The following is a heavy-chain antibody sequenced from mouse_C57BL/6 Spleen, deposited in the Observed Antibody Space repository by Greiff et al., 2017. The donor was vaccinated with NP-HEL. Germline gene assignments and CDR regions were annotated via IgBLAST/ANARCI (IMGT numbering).Heavy chain of an antibody. J-gene: IGHJ2*01. CDR3: ARRPTMVSYYFDY. D-gene: IGHD2-10*01. CDR2: INPSTGGT. Sequence: EVQLQQSGPELVKPGASVKISCKASGYSFTGYYMNWVKQSPEKSLEWIGEINPSTGGTTYNQKFKAKATLTVDKSSSTAYMQLKSLTSEDSAVYYCARRPTMVSYYFDYWGQGTTLTVSS. CDR1: GYSFTGYY. V-gene: IGHV1-42*01.